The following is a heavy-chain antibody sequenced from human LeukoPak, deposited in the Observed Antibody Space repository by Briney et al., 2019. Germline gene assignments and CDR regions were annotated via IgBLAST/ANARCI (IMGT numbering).Heavy chain of an antibody. CDR2: IYPGDSNT. CDR1: GYSFTSYW. CDR3: ARYPGGGRRDCCSGGIGGVY. D-gene: IGHD2-15*01. V-gene: IGHV5-51*01. J-gene: IGHJ4*02. Sequence: GESLKISRDGSGYSFTSYWIAWVPQIPGKGPEWVGIIYPGDSNTNYSLSLQEQVTISAGKSPSTAYLQWSRLKALDTAMYYCARYPGGGRRDCCSGGIGGVYWGQGTLVTVCS.